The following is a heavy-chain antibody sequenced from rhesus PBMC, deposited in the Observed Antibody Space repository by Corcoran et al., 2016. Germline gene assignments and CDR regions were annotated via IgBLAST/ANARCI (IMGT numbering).Heavy chain of an antibody. J-gene: IGHJ4*01. Sequence: QVTLKESGPALVKPTQTLTMTCTFSGLSLSTSGMRVSWIRQPPGKAREWLARLDWVDDKYSITSRNIRLTISKDTSKNQVVLTMTNMDPVDTATYYGARDYSSSRNFDYWGQGVLVTVSS. CDR1: GLSLSTSGMR. CDR2: LDWVDDK. CDR3: ARDYSSSRNFDY. D-gene: IGHD4-29*01. V-gene: IGHV2S2*01.